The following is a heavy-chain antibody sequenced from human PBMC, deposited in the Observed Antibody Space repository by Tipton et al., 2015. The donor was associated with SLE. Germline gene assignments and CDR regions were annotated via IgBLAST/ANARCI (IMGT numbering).Heavy chain of an antibody. CDR3: ARWEVGYTTNWERFDC. Sequence: TLSLTCTVSDGSISSSSYYWAWIRQPPGRGLEYIGSIYYSGTTNLNPSLKSRVTISLDTSRNQFTLKLNSVTAADTAVYFCARWEVGYTTNWERFDCWGQGTPVTVSS. CDR1: DGSISSSSYY. CDR2: IYYSGTT. J-gene: IGHJ4*02. V-gene: IGHV4-39*06. D-gene: IGHD1-1*01.